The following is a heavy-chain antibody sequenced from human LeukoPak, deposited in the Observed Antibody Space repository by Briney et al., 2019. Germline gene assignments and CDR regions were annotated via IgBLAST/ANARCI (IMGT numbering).Heavy chain of an antibody. D-gene: IGHD5-24*01. CDR1: GYTFTTYA. CDR2: INPSGGST. Sequence: ASVKVSCKASGYTFTTYAMHWVRQAPGQGLEWMGIINPSGGSTSYAQKFQGRVTMTRDTSTSTVYMELSSLRSEDTAVYYCARDREEVPRRLQFLRYYYYYYGMDVWGQGTTVTVSS. V-gene: IGHV1-46*01. CDR3: ARDREEVPRRLQFLRYYYYYYGMDV. J-gene: IGHJ6*02.